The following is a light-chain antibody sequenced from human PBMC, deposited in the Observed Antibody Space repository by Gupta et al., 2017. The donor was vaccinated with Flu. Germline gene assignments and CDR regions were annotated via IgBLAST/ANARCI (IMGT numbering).Light chain of an antibody. Sequence: SSSNIGNNHVSWYQQFPGTAPKLLIYETRVRPSGIPDRFSGSKSGTSATLDITGLQAGDEADYYCGAWDSSLTQGVFGGGTKVTV. CDR3: GAWDSSLTQGV. J-gene: IGLJ3*02. V-gene: IGLV1-51*02. CDR1: SSNIGNNH. CDR2: ETR.